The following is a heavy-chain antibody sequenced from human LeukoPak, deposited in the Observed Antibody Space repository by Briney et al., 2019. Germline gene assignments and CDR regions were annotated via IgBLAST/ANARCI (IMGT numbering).Heavy chain of an antibody. CDR1: GFTFTDAW. J-gene: IGHJ4*02. Sequence: GGSLRLSCVDSGFTFTDAWMSWVRQAPGKGLEWIGRIKSKTDGETTNYAEPVRGRFTISRDDSKSAVYLQMSSLKIEDTAVYYCTTDLGTYYHGSQRLIPIDYWGQGTLVTVSS. CDR2: IKSKTDGETT. CDR3: TTDLGTYYHGSQRLIPIDY. V-gene: IGHV3-15*01. D-gene: IGHD3-10*01.